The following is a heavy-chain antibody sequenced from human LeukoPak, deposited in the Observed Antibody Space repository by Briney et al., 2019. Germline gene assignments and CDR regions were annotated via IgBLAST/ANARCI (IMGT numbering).Heavy chain of an antibody. J-gene: IGHJ4*02. CDR1: GGTFSSYA. V-gene: IGHV1-69*04. CDR2: IIPIFGIA. Sequence: GSSVKVSRKASGGTFSSYAISWVRQAPGQGLEWMGRIIPIFGIANYAQKFQGRVTITADKSTSTAYMELSSLRSEDTAVYYCARGPITAETSFDYWGQGTLVTVSS. CDR3: ARGPITAETSFDY. D-gene: IGHD1-20*01.